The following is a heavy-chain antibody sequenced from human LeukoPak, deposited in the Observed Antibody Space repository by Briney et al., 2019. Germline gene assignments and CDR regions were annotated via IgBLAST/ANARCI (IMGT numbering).Heavy chain of an antibody. CDR2: VSSTGNYM. D-gene: IGHD6-6*01. J-gene: IGHJ6*02. V-gene: IGHV3-21*01. Sequence: GGSLRLSCAASGFSFSSYRMNWVRQAPGKGLEWVSSVSSTGNYMYYADSVKGRYTISRDNAKNSLYLQMNSLRAEDTAVYYCARDSSSSNPYYGMDVWGQGTTVTVSS. CDR3: ARDSSSSNPYYGMDV. CDR1: GFSFSSYR.